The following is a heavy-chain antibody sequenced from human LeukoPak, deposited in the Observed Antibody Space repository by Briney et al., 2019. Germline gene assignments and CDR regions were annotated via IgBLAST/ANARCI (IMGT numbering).Heavy chain of an antibody. CDR2: MNPNSGNT. CDR1: GYTCTSYD. V-gene: IGHV1-8*01. J-gene: IGHJ6*02. Sequence: ASVKVSCKASGYTCTSYDINWVRQATGQGLEWMGWMNPNSGNTGYAQKFQGRVTMTRNTSISTAYMELSSLRSEDTAVYYCARKARRTYYDFWSGYYDGMDVWGQGTTVTVSS. D-gene: IGHD3-3*01. CDR3: ARKARRTYYDFWSGYYDGMDV.